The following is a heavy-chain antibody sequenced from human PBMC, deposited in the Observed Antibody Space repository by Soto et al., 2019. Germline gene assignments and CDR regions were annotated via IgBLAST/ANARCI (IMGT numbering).Heavy chain of an antibody. Sequence: ASVKVSCQAAGYTFTSYAMHWVRQAPGQRLEWMGWINAGNGNTKYSQKFQGRVTITRDTSASKAYMELSSLRSEDTAVYYCAREGYSSGWYRFPQPFDYWGQGTLVTVSS. D-gene: IGHD6-19*01. CDR2: INAGNGNT. CDR3: AREGYSSGWYRFPQPFDY. CDR1: GYTFTSYA. J-gene: IGHJ4*02. V-gene: IGHV1-3*01.